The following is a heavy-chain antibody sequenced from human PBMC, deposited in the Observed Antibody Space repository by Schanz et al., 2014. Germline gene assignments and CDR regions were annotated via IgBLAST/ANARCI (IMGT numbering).Heavy chain of an antibody. V-gene: IGHV3-21*04. Sequence: EVQLVESGGGFVQPGGSLGLSCVVSGFTVSSDHMSWVRQAPGKGLEWVSSISSSGSYIYYADSVKGRFSISRDNAKNSLFLQMNRLRAEDTAVYYCARSAGRDFWSGYYTRFDYWGQGTLVTVSS. CDR2: ISSSGSYI. D-gene: IGHD3-3*01. CDR1: GFTVSSDH. J-gene: IGHJ4*02. CDR3: ARSAGRDFWSGYYTRFDY.